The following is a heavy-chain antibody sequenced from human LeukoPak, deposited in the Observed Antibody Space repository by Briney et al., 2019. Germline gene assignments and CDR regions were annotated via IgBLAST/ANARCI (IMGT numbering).Heavy chain of an antibody. CDR1: GYSFTSYW. CDR2: IYPGDSDT. D-gene: IGHD2-2*01. CDR3: AVVTADTVSALGAFDI. V-gene: IGHV5-51*01. Sequence: GESLKISCKGSGYSFTSYWIGWVRQMPGKGLEWMGIIYPGDSDTRYSPSFQGQVTISVDKSISTAYLQWSSLKASDTAMYYCAVVTADTVSALGAFDIWGQGTMVTVSS. J-gene: IGHJ3*02.